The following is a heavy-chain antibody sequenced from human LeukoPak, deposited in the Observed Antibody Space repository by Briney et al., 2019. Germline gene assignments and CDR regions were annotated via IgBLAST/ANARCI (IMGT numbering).Heavy chain of an antibody. D-gene: IGHD2-15*01. CDR2: IHYSGST. Sequence: PSQTLSLTCTVSGGSISSSSYYWAWIRQPPGKGLEWIGSIHYSGSTYYNPSLQSRVTISIDTSKNQFSLKLRFVTAADTAVYYCARVRCSGGSCPYYYYYYYMDVWGKGTTVTVSS. CDR3: ARVRCSGGSCPYYYYYYYMDV. CDR1: GGSISSSSYY. V-gene: IGHV4-39*07. J-gene: IGHJ6*03.